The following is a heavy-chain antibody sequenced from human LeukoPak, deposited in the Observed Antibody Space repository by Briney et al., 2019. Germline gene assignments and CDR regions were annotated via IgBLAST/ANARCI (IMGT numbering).Heavy chain of an antibody. D-gene: IGHD6-19*01. J-gene: IGHJ4*02. CDR3: ARARKWLVSFDY. V-gene: IGHV4-34*01. Sequence: SETLSLTCAVYGGSFSGYYWSWIRQPPGKGLEWIGEINHSGSTNYNPSLKSRVTMSVDTSKDQFSLKLSSVTAADTAVYYCARARKWLVSFDYWGQGTLVTVSS. CDR2: INHSGST. CDR1: GGSFSGYY.